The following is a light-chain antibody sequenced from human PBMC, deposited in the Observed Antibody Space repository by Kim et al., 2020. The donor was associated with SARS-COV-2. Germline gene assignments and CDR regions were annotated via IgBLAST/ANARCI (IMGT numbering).Light chain of an antibody. CDR3: VAWDDSLSGYV. CDR1: SSNIGSQN. CDR2: RNY. V-gene: IGLV1-44*01. Sequence: GQRVTIPCSGSSSNIGSQNVNWYQQLPGTTPKLLIYRNYQRPSGVPDRFSGSKSVTSASLAISGLQSEDEADYYCVAWDDSLSGYVFGTGTKVTVL. J-gene: IGLJ1*01.